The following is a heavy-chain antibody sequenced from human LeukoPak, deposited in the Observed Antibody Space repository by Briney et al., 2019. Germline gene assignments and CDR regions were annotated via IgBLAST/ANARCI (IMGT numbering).Heavy chain of an antibody. J-gene: IGHJ4*02. CDR3: ASRRLSIAAAGTSSYYFDY. V-gene: IGHV4-59*12. D-gene: IGHD6-13*01. CDR1: AGSLSGFY. CDR2: VYYTGST. Sequence: PSGTLSLTCTVSAGSLSGFYWTWIRQSPEKGLEWIGFVYYTGSTKYNPSLESRVTISVDTSKNQFSLKLSSVTAADTAVYYCASRRLSIAAAGTSSYYFDYWGQGTLVTVSS.